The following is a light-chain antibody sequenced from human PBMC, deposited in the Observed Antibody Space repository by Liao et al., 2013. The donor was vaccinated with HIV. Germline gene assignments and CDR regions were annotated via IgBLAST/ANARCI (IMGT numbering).Light chain of an antibody. Sequence: SYELTQPPSVSVSPGQPASITCSGDKLEDKYTSWYQQKPGQSPLLVIYEDSKRPSEIPERFSGSKFGNTATLTISGTQPTDEADYYCQAWDRNTAIFGGGTKLTVL. CDR2: EDS. CDR3: QAWDRNTAI. V-gene: IGLV3-1*01. J-gene: IGLJ2*01. CDR1: KLEDKY.